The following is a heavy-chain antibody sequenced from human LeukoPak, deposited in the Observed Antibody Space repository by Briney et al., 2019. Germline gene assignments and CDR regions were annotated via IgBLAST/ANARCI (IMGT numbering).Heavy chain of an antibody. V-gene: IGHV1-18*01. CDR1: GYTFTGYG. D-gene: IGHD6-13*01. Sequence: ASVKVSCKASGYTFTGYGTSWVRQAPGQGLEWMGWISAYNGNTNYAQKLQGRVTMTTDTSTSTAYMELRSLRSDDTAVYYCARVPKSGIAAADYYYYMDVWGKGTTVTVSS. J-gene: IGHJ6*03. CDR3: ARVPKSGIAAADYYYYMDV. CDR2: ISAYNGNT.